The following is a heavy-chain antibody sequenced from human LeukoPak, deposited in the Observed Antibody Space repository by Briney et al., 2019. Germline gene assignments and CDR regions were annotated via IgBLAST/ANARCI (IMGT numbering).Heavy chain of an antibody. CDR3: ARAAYSSSPDY. V-gene: IGHV3-74*01. CDR1: GFTFSGYW. CDR2: IFSDGSGT. D-gene: IGHD6-6*01. J-gene: IGHJ4*02. Sequence: PGGSLRLSCAASGFTFSGYWMVWVRQTPEKGLVWVSHIFSDGSGTSYADSVKGRFTISRDNAKDTLYLQMDSLRTEDTAVYYRARAAYSSSPDYWGQGTLVTVSS.